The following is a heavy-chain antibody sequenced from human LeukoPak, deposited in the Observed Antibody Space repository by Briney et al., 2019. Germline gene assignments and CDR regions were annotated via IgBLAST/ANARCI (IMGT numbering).Heavy chain of an antibody. Sequence: GGSLRLSCTASGFAFDEHGMSLVRQVPGKGLEWVFGINWSGGSTGYADPLRGRFTISRGNAKNSLYLQMDSLRAEDTALYYCARAPITSPFYFDYWGQGTLVTVSS. CDR2: INWSGGST. V-gene: IGHV3-20*04. CDR3: ARAPITSPFYFDY. D-gene: IGHD2-2*01. CDR1: GFAFDEHG. J-gene: IGHJ4*02.